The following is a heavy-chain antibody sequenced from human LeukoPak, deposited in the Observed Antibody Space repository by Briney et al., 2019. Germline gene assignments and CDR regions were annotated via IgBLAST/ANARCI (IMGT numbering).Heavy chain of an antibody. CDR2: ISAYNGNT. V-gene: IGHV1-18*01. Sequence: ASVKVSCKASGYTFTSYGISWVRQAPGQGLEWMGWISAYNGNTNYAQKLQGRVTMTTDTSTSTAYMELRSLRSDDTAVYYCARLRELRYYYYYYYMDVWGKGTTVTVSS. J-gene: IGHJ6*03. CDR3: ARLRELRYYYYYYYMDV. CDR1: GYTFTSYG. D-gene: IGHD1-26*01.